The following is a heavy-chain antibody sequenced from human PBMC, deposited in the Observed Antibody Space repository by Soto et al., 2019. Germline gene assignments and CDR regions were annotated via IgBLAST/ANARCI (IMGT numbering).Heavy chain of an antibody. CDR1: GGSIDSSNW. Sequence: QVQLQESGPGLVKPSGTLSLTCAVSGGSIDSSNWWTWVRQPPGKGLEWIGEIYHTGNTNYKPSLKSRVTISVDKSKNQYSLKLNSVTAADTAVYYCARDPSRGLPDYWGQGTLVTVSS. V-gene: IGHV4-4*02. J-gene: IGHJ4*02. CDR3: ARDPSRGLPDY. D-gene: IGHD3-10*01. CDR2: IYHTGNT.